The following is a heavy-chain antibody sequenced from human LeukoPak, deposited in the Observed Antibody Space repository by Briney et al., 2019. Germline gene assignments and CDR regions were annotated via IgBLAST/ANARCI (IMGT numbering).Heavy chain of an antibody. J-gene: IGHJ6*02. CDR3: AKVSGGGLYYDGMDV. D-gene: IGHD1-14*01. V-gene: IGHV3-23*01. Sequence: PGGSLRLSCAASGFTFSSYAMSWVRQAPGKGLEWVSAISGSGGSTYYADSVKGRFTISRDNSKNTLYLQMNSLRAEDTAVYYCAKVSGGGLYYDGMDVWGQGTTVTSP. CDR1: GFTFSSYA. CDR2: ISGSGGST.